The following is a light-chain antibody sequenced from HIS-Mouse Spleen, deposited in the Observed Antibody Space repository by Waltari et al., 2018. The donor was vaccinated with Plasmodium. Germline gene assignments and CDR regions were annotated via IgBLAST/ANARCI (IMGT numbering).Light chain of an antibody. J-gene: IGKJ4*01. V-gene: IGKV2D-29*02. CDR2: EVS. Sequence: DIVMTQTPLSLSVTPGQPASISCKSSQSLLHSDGTTYLYWYLQKPGQSPQLLIYEVSNRCSGVPDRFSGSGSVTDFTLKISRVEAEDVGVYYCMQSIQLPLTFGGGTKVEIK. CDR3: MQSIQLPLT. CDR1: QSLLHSDGTTY.